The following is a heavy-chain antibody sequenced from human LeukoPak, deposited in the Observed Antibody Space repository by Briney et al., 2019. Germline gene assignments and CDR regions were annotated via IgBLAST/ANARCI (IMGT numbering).Heavy chain of an antibody. CDR3: AKDRSWGLDY. Sequence: SGGSLRLSCAASGFIFNSYGMSWVRQAPGKGLEWVSALSGSGDTTYYADSVKGRFTISRDNSKNTLCLQMNSLRVEDTAIYYCAKDRSWGLDYWGQGTLVTVSS. CDR1: GFIFNSYG. CDR2: LSGSGDTT. D-gene: IGHD1-26*01. V-gene: IGHV3-23*01. J-gene: IGHJ4*02.